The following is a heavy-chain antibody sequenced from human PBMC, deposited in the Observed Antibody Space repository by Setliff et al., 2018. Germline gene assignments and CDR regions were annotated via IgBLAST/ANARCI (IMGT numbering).Heavy chain of an antibody. D-gene: IGHD3-10*01. Sequence: TSETLSLTCSVSGVSVNGHYWSWVRRPPGKGLEWIGYVHNSGSTNYNPSLKSRVSILVDTSNDNFSLKLTSVTSADTALYYCARGKVSLWLGDLKFDYWGQGAPVTVSS. CDR3: ARGKVSLWLGDLKFDY. J-gene: IGHJ4*02. CDR1: GVSVNGHY. CDR2: VHNSGST. V-gene: IGHV4-59*02.